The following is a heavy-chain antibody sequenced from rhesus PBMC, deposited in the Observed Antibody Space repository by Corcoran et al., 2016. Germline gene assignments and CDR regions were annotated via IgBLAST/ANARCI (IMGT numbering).Heavy chain of an antibody. CDR2: ISGTTGST. CDR1: GSSVTSNS. Sequence: QVQLQESGPGLVKPAETLSLTCAVSGSSVTSNSWCWIRQPPGKGLEWIGYISGTTGSTYYNPSLKSRVTISTDTSKNQCSLKVNSVTAADTAVYYCATSTVAATAYWGQGVLVTVSS. V-gene: IGHV4-165*01. CDR3: ATSTVAATAY. D-gene: IGHD4-29*01. J-gene: IGHJ4*01.